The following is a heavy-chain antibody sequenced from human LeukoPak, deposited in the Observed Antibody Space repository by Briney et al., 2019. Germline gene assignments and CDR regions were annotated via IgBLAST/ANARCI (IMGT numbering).Heavy chain of an antibody. J-gene: IGHJ4*02. CDR3: ASPLYCSSTGCPWAH. CDR2: ISTRSDYI. V-gene: IGHV3-21*01. CDR1: GFTFSGYT. D-gene: IGHD2-2*01. Sequence: PGGSLRLSCAASGFTFSGYTMTWVRLAPGKGLEWVSSISTRSDYIYYADSVKGRFTISRDNAKNSLYLQMNSLRVEDTAVYYCASPLYCSSTGCPWAHWGQGTLVTVAS.